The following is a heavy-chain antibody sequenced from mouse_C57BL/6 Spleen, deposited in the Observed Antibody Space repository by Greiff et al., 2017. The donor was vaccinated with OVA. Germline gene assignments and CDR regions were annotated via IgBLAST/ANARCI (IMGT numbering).Heavy chain of an antibody. D-gene: IGHD2-4*01. J-gene: IGHJ3*01. CDR1: GFSLTSYG. CDR2: IWSGGST. Sequence: VKLMESGPGLVQPSQSLSITCTVSGFSLTSYGVHWVRQSPGKGLEWLGVIWSGGSTDYNAAFISRLSISKDNSKSQVFFKMNSLQADDTAIYYCARNLYDYDVGFAYWGQGTLVTVSA. CDR3: ARNLYDYDVGFAY. V-gene: IGHV2-2*01.